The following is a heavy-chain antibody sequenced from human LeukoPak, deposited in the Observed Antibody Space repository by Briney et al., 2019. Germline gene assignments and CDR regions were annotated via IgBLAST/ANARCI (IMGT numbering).Heavy chain of an antibody. CDR3: ARGLRYYYDSSGYYYFDY. Sequence: SETLSLTCTVSGGSISSYYWSWIRQPPGKGLEWIGYIYYSGSANYNPSLKSRVTISVDTSKNQFSLELSSVTAADTAVYYCARGLRYYYDSSGYYYFDYWGQGTLVTVSS. CDR1: GGSISSYY. D-gene: IGHD3-22*01. CDR2: IYYSGSA. V-gene: IGHV4-59*01. J-gene: IGHJ4*02.